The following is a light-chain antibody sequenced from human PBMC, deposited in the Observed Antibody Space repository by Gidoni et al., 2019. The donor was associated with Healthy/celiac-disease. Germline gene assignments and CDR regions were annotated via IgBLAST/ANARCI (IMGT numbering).Light chain of an antibody. J-gene: IGKJ1*01. CDR1: QSVSSSY. V-gene: IGKV3-20*01. CDR3: QQYGSSPRT. CDR2: GAS. Sequence: EVVLTQSPGTLSLSPGERATPCCRASQSVSSSYLAWYQQKPCQAPRLLIYGASSRATGIPDRFSGSGSGTAFTLTISRLGPEDFAVYYCQQYGSSPRTFGQGTKVEIK.